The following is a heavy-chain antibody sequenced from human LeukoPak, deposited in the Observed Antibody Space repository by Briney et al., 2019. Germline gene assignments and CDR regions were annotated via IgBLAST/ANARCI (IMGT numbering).Heavy chain of an antibody. J-gene: IGHJ4*02. D-gene: IGHD7-27*01. CDR1: GFTFSRYW. V-gene: IGHV3-7*03. CDR3: AKDGGLWVSAHWGDS. Sequence: GSLSLSCAASGFTFSRYWMSWVRQAPGKGLEWVANINQGGSGKYYVDSVKGRFTISRDNAKNSLYLQMNSLRVEDTAVYYCAKDGGLWVSAHWGDSWGRGTLVTVSS. CDR2: INQGGSGK.